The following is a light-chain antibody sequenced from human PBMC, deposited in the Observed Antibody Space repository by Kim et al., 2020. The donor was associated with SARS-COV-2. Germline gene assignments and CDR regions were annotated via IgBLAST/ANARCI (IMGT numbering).Light chain of an antibody. CDR2: GNS. CDR3: QSYDSSLSGL. V-gene: IGLV1-40*01. J-gene: IGLJ2*01. Sequence: GQRVTISCTWSSSNIGAGYVVHLYQQLPGTAPNLLIYGNSNRPSGVPDRFSGSKSGTSASLAITGLQAEDEADYYCQSYDSSLSGLFGGGTQLTVL. CDR1: SSNIGAGYV.